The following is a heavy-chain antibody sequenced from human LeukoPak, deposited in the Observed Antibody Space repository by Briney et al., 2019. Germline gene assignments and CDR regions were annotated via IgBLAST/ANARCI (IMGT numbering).Heavy chain of an antibody. J-gene: IGHJ6*03. V-gene: IGHV1-2*02. CDR2: INPNTAGT. Sequence: ASVKVSCKASGYTFTGYYFHWVRQAPGQGLEWMGWINPNTAGTNYAQKFLGGVTLTWDTSISTAYMELNRLTSDDTAVYYCASSAGDYRAGHYYYMGVWGKGTSVTVSS. CDR3: ASSAGDYRAGHYYYMGV. D-gene: IGHD4-11*01. CDR1: GYTFTGYY.